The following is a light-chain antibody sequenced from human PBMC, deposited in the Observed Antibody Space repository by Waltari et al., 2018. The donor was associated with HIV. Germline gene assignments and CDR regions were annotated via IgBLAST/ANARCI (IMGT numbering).Light chain of an antibody. CDR1: DSNIGTSS. J-gene: IGLJ3*02. V-gene: IGLV1-47*01. CDR2: SSH. CDR3: STWDKTQSAQV. Sequence: QPVLTQLPSVSGTPGQTVTISCSGSDSNIGTSSVYWYQVLPGTPPRLPIFSSHERPSGVPGRFSGSKSGASASLTIFGLRSEDEADYYCSTWDKTQSAQVFGGGTKLTVL.